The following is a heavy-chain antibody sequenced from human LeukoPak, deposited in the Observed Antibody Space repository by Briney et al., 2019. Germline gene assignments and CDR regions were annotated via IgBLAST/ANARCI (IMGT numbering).Heavy chain of an antibody. CDR2: ISYDGSNK. D-gene: IGHD3-22*01. V-gene: IGHV3-30*18. J-gene: IGHJ4*02. Sequence: QPGGSLRLSCAASGFTFSSYGMHWVRQAPGKGLEWVAVISYDGSNKYYAGSVKGRFTISRDNSKNTLYLQMNSLRDEDTAVYYCAKDLSYYDSSGYYQPSYFDYWGQGTLVTVSS. CDR1: GFTFSSYG. CDR3: AKDLSYYDSSGYYQPSYFDY.